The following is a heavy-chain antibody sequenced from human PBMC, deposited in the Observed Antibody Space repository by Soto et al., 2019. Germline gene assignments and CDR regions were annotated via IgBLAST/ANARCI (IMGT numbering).Heavy chain of an antibody. Sequence: EVQLLESGGGLVQPGGSLSLSCAGSGFTFSNSAMSWVRQAPGKGLEWVSVISGAGDNTHYADSVQGRFTISRDNSNNTLYLQMTSRRADDTAVYYCAKDQWFDPWVQGTLVTVSS. CDR3: AKDQWFDP. CDR1: GFTFSNSA. CDR2: ISGAGDNT. V-gene: IGHV3-23*01. J-gene: IGHJ5*02.